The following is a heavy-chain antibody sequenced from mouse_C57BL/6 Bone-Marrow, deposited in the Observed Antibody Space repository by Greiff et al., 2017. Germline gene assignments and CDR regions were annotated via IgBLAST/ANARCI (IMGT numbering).Heavy chain of an antibody. CDR3: ERFYCYGSSLFDY. CDR1: GYAFTNYL. CDR2: INPGSGGT. D-gene: IGHD1-1*01. J-gene: IGHJ2*01. Sequence: QVQLQQSGAELVRPGTSVKVSCKASGYAFTNYLIAWVKQRPGQGLEWIGVINPGSGGTNYNEKFKGKATLTADKSSSTAYMQLSSLTSEDSAVYFWERFYCYGSSLFDYWGQGTTLTVSS. V-gene: IGHV1-54*01.